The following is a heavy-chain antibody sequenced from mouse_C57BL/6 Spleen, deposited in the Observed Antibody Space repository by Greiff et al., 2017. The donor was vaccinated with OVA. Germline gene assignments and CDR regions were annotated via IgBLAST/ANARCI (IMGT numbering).Heavy chain of an antibody. Sequence: VQLQQPGAELVKPGASVKMSCKASGYTFTSYWITWVKQRPGQGLEWIGDIYPGSGSTNYNEKFKSKATLTVDTSSSTAYMQLGSLTSEDSAVYYCAGGADYCGSSYGGYVDVWGTGTTVTGSS. J-gene: IGHJ1*03. V-gene: IGHV1-55*01. CDR1: GYTFTSYW. CDR2: IYPGSGST. D-gene: IGHD1-1*01. CDR3: AGGADYCGSSYGGYVDV.